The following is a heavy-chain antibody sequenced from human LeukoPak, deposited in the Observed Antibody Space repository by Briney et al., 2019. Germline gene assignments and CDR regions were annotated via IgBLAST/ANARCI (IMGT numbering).Heavy chain of an antibody. CDR2: XXXXATP. Sequence: YXXXXATPYYTPSLNSRVTISVDTSTNQFSLKLSSVTAADTAVYYCARGERSRYCSGGSCYWSFDYWGQGTLVTVSS. J-gene: IGHJ4*02. D-gene: IGHD2-15*01. V-gene: IGHV4-31*02. CDR3: ARGERSRYCSGGSCYWSFDY.